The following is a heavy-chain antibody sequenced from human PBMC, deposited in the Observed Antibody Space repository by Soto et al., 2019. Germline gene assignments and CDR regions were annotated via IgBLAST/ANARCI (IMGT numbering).Heavy chain of an antibody. CDR1: GFTFSSYA. V-gene: IGHV3-30-3*01. J-gene: IGHJ5*02. D-gene: IGHD3-9*01. CDR2: ISYDGST. CDR3: AKDPSPGYYP. Sequence: PGGSLRLSCAASGFTFSSYAMHWVRQAPGKGLEWVAVISYDGSTYYADSVKGRFTISRDNSKNTLYLQMNSLRAEDTAVYYCAKDPSPGYYPRGQGTLVTVSS.